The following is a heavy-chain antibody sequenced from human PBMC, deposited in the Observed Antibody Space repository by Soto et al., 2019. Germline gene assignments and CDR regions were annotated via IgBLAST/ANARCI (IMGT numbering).Heavy chain of an antibody. Sequence: QVQLVQSGAEVKKLGSSVRVSCKASGGPFSSYAIIWVRQAPGQGLEWVVGIIPIFRKPVYARNFQGRVTITADESTSTGYMELSGLRSEDTALYYCARGRMKQVGRTNDYYYGLDFWGQGTTVIVSS. J-gene: IGHJ6*02. CDR2: IIPIFRKP. D-gene: IGHD6-6*01. V-gene: IGHV1-69*01. CDR3: ARGRMKQVGRTNDYYYGLDF. CDR1: GGPFSSYA.